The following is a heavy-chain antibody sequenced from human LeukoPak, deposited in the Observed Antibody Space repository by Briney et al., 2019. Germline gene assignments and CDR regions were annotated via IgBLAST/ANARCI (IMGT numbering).Heavy chain of an antibody. Sequence: GGSLRLSCAASGFTFSSYSMNWVRQAPGKGLEWVSSISSRSSYIYYADSVKGRFTISRDNAKNSLYLQMNSLRAEDTAVYYCARDHLPIVVVPAAMDNWGQGTLVTVSS. CDR2: ISSRSSYI. D-gene: IGHD2-2*01. CDR1: GFTFSSYS. CDR3: ARDHLPIVVVPAAMDN. J-gene: IGHJ4*02. V-gene: IGHV3-21*01.